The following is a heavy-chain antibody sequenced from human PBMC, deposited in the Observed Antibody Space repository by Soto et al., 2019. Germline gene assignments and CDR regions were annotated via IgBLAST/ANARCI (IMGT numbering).Heavy chain of an antibody. CDR2: IYPDDSDT. CDR3: ATGTSHCGWTRWLGT. Sequence: GATLRVSCDSSFGRFTTYCIGWVLQMPGRGLEWMAIIYPDDSDTKYSSSFQGQVTISVDKSINTAYLQWSSLKASDTAMYYCATGTSHCGWTRWLGTWVQG. D-gene: IGHD2-2*01. V-gene: IGHV5-51*01. J-gene: IGHJ5*01. CDR1: FGRFTTYC.